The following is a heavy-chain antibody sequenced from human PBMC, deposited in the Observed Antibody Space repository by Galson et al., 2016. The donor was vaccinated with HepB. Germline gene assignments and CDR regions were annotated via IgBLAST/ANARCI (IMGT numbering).Heavy chain of an antibody. CDR3: ARHDWFEP. CDR2: MYSGGAT. V-gene: IGHV3-53*04. CDR1: GFTVSSDY. J-gene: IGHJ5*02. Sequence: SLRLSCAVSGFTVSSDYMSWVRQAPGKGLEWVSVMYSGGATYYADPVKGRFTISRNNFENTLYLQMNSLRAEDTAVYYCARHDWFEPWGQGTLVTVSS.